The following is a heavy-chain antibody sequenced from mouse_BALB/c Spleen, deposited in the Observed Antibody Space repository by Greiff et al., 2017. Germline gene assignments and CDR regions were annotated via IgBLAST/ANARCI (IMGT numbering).Heavy chain of an antibody. V-gene: IGHV2-6-7*01. CDR3: ARDGDYYGSSYDYYAMDY. D-gene: IGHD1-1*01. J-gene: IGHJ4*01. Sequence: VQGVESGPGLVAPSQSLSITCTVSGFSLTGYGVNWVRQPPGKGLEWLGMIWGDGSTDYNSALKSRLSISKDNSKSQVFLKMNSLQTDDTARYYCARDGDYYGSSYDYYAMDYWGQGTSVTVSS. CDR2: IWGDGST. CDR1: GFSLTGYG.